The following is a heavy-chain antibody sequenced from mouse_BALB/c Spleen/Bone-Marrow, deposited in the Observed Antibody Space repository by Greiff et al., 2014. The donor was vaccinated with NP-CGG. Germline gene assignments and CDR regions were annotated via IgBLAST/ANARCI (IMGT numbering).Heavy chain of an antibody. CDR3: ARLITTGGFAY. V-gene: IGHV1-9*01. CDR1: GYTFSTYW. Sequence: QVQLKESGAELLKPGASVKISCKATGYTFSTYWIEWVKQRPGHGLEWIGEILPGSGTTNYNEKFKGKATFTADTSPNTAYMQLSSLTSEDSAVYYGARLITTGGFAYWGQGTLVTVSA. D-gene: IGHD2-4*01. CDR2: ILPGSGTT. J-gene: IGHJ3*01.